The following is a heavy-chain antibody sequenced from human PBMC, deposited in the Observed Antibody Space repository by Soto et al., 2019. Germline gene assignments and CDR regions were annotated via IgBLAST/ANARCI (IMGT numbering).Heavy chain of an antibody. CDR2: ISLRHHST. Sequence: ASVKVSRKTSGYTFVDYFIHWVRQAPGQGLEWMGIISLRHHSTSYAQKFQDRLSVTRDPSSTTIYMELSSLRSVETAVYYCGRELYSCGVECPYYMDYWGQGTPVTVSS. D-gene: IGHD2-21*01. CDR1: GYTFVDYF. CDR3: GRELYSCGVECPYYMDY. J-gene: IGHJ4*02. V-gene: IGHV1-46*01.